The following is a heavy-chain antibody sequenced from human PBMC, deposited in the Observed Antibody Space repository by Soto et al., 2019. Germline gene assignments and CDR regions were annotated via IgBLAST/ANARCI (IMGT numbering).Heavy chain of an antibody. CDR3: ATGLVVPAAVESYYYYPGDV. CDR1: EYTLSELS. J-gene: IGHJ6*02. Sequence: QVQLVQSGAEVKKPGASVKVSCKVSEYTLSELSMHWVRQAPGKGLEWMGGLDPEDGKTVYAPKFQGRVTMTEDTSTDTAYMELTSLRSEDTAVYYCATGLVVPAAVESYYYYPGDVWGQGTTVTVPS. D-gene: IGHD2-2*01. CDR2: LDPEDGKT. V-gene: IGHV1-24*01.